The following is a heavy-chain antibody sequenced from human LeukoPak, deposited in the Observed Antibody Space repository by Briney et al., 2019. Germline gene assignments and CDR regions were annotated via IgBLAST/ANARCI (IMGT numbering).Heavy chain of an antibody. D-gene: IGHD1-26*01. V-gene: IGHV1-18*01. CDR1: GGTFSNYA. Sequence: ASVKVSCKASGGTFSNYAINWVRQAPGQGLEWMGWISAYNGNTNYAQKLQGRVTMTTDTSTSTAYMELRSLRSDDTAVYYCARAGYSGSYLFDYWGQGTLVTVSS. CDR3: ARAGYSGSYLFDY. CDR2: ISAYNGNT. J-gene: IGHJ4*02.